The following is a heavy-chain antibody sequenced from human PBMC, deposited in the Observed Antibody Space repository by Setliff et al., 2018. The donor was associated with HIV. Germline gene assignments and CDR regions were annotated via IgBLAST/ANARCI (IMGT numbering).Heavy chain of an antibody. CDR2: INPSGGSS. D-gene: IGHD3-3*01. CDR3: ARDRVRITIFGANDASDI. V-gene: IGHV1-46*01. Sequence: ASVKVSCKASGYTFTGYYMHWVRQAPGQGLEWMGRINPSGGSSTYAQKFQGRVAMTRDTSTSTVYMELSSLRSEDTAVYYCARDRVRITIFGANDASDIWGQGTMVTVSS. J-gene: IGHJ3*02. CDR1: GYTFTGYY.